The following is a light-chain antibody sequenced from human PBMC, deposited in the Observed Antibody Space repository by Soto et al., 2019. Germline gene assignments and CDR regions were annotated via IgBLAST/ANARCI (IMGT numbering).Light chain of an antibody. J-gene: IGKJ5*01. V-gene: IGKV1-33*01. Sequence: DIHMSQAPSSLSASVGYRFTITCQASQDISNFLNWYKQKPGKAPNLLIYDASNLETGVPSRLSGSGSGTDFTFTISSLKPEDIATYYCQQYENPPTFGQGTRLEIK. CDR3: QQYENPPT. CDR1: QDISNF. CDR2: DAS.